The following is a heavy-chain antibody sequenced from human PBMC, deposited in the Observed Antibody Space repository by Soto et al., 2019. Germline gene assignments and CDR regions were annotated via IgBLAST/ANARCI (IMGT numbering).Heavy chain of an antibody. J-gene: IGHJ4*02. CDR2: IKQAGSEK. CDR3: AREKRANGYFEY. D-gene: IGHD6-25*01. CDR1: GFTFSAYW. Sequence: EVQLVESEGGLVRTGGSLRLSCAASGFTFSAYWMSWVRQAPGKGLEWVANIKQAGSEKYYVDSVNGRFIISRDDAKNSLFLQVNSLRVEDTAVYYCAREKRANGYFEYWGQGTLVTVSS. V-gene: IGHV3-7*01.